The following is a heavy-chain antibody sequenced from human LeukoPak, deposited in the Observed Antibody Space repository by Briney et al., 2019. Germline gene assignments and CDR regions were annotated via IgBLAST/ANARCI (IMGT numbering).Heavy chain of an antibody. CDR1: SASISSYY. Sequence: SETLSLTCTVSSASISSYYWSWIRQPPGKGLEWIGYIYYSGSTNYNPSLKSRVTISVDTSKNQFSLKLSSVTAADTAVYYCAKQGPTVVTHFDTWGQGTLVTVSS. V-gene: IGHV4-59*08. J-gene: IGHJ4*02. CDR3: AKQGPTVVTHFDT. CDR2: IYYSGST. D-gene: IGHD4-23*01.